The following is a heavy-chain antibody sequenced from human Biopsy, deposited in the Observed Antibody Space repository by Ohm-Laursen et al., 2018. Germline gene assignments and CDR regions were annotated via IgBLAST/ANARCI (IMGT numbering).Heavy chain of an antibody. D-gene: IGHD1-26*01. CDR2: MSPNTGNT. J-gene: IGHJ4*02. Sequence: GASVKVSCKASGYTLPSHDINWVRQATGQGLEWMGWMSPNTGNTVYAQRFQDTVTMTSDTSTGTAYMELTSCTSDDTTVYFCARWETTLGRSLDSWGQGTLVAVSS. CDR1: GYTLPSHD. V-gene: IGHV1-8*01. CDR3: ARWETTLGRSLDS.